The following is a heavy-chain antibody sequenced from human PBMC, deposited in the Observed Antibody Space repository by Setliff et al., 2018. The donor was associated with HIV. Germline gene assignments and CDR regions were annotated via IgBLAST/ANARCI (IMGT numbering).Heavy chain of an antibody. CDR2: INHSGIT. D-gene: IGHD6-19*01. V-gene: IGHV4-34*01. J-gene: IGHJ6*03. CDR1: GGSFSGYY. Sequence: PSETLSLTCAVYGGSFSGYYWSWIRQTPGKGLAWIGEINHSGITKYNPSLKRRVTISVDTSKNQLSLKLRSVTAADTAVYYCARVPGYSSGTSYMDVWGKGTTVTVSS. CDR3: ARVPGYSSGTSYMDV.